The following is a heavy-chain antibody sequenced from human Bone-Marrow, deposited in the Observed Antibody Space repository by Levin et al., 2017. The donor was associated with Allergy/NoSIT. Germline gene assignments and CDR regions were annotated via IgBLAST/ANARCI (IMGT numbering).Heavy chain of an antibody. CDR1: GFTFSIYS. CDR3: AKVRRGLDAFDI. CDR2: ISAGDGST. D-gene: IGHD3/OR15-3a*01. J-gene: IGHJ3*02. Sequence: PGESLKISCTVSGFTFSIYSINWVRQAPGKGLEWVSSISAGDGSTYYTDSVKGRLTVSRDNSKNTPYLQMNSLRAEDTALYYCAKVRRGLDAFDIWGQGTMVTVSS. V-gene: IGHV3-23*01.